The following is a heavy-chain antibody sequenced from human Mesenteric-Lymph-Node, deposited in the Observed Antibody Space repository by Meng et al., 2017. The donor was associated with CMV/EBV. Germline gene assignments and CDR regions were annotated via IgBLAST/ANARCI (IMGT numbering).Heavy chain of an antibody. CDR2: ISFDGQSE. V-gene: IGHV3-30*19. J-gene: IGHJ4*01. CDR1: GFAFSTHG. CDR3: AAGLGNKYYPINY. Sequence: GGSLRLSCAASGFAFSTHGMHWVRQAPGKGLEWVTVISFDGQSEYYAASVQGRFTISRDNPKNILYLQMNSLRAEDTAVYYCAAGLGNKYYPINYWGHGTLVTVSS. D-gene: IGHD2/OR15-2a*01.